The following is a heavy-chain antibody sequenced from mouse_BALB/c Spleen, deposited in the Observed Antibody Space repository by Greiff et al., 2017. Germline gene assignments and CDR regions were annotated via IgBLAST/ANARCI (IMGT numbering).Heavy chain of an antibody. J-gene: IGHJ2*01. CDR1: GFTFSSFG. CDR3: ARERDTTAYFDY. CDR2: ISSGSSTI. V-gene: IGHV5-17*02. Sequence: EVKLVESGGGLVQPGGSRKLSCAASGFTFSSFGMHWVRQAPEKGLEWVAYISSGSSTIYYADTVKGRFTISRDNPKNTLFLQMTSLRSEDTAMYYCARERDTTAYFDYGGQGTTLTVAS. D-gene: IGHD1-2*01.